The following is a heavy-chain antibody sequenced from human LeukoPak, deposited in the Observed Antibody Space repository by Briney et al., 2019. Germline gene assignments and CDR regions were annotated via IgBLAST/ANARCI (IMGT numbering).Heavy chain of an antibody. J-gene: IGHJ6*03. CDR3: ARDLPEYDILTGYLDYYYYMDV. CDR1: GGSISSGSYY. CDR2: IYTSGST. V-gene: IGHV4-61*02. D-gene: IGHD3-9*01. Sequence: SQTLSLTCTVSGGSISSGSYYWSWVRQPAGKGLEWIGRIYTSGSTNYNPSLMSRVTISVNTSKNQFSLKLSSVTAADTAVYYCARDLPEYDILTGYLDYYYYMDVWGKGTTVTVSS.